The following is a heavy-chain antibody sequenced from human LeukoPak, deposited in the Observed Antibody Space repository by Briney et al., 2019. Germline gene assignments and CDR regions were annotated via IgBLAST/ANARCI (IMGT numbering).Heavy chain of an antibody. Sequence: SETLSLTCTVSGGSISSGSYYWSWIRQPAGKGLEWIGDIHYTGTTKYNPSLKSRVTISIDTSKNQFSLELSSVTATDTAVYFCATNRAGTYDRPFDTWGQGTMVTVSS. CDR3: ATNRAGTYDRPFDT. CDR2: IHYTGTT. CDR1: GGSISSGSYY. D-gene: IGHD1-26*01. J-gene: IGHJ3*02. V-gene: IGHV4-61*10.